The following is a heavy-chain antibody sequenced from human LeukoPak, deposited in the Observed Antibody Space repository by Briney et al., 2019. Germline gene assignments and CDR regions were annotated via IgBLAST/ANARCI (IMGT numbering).Heavy chain of an antibody. CDR1: GYTFTSYG. J-gene: IGHJ4*02. CDR2: ISAYNGNT. Sequence: GASVKVSCKASGYTFTSYGISRVRQAPGQGLEWMGWISAYNGNTNYAQKLQGRITMTRDMSTSTVYMELSSLRSEDTAVYYCARVGGCSSTSCQQGFFDYWGXXTLVTVSS. D-gene: IGHD2-2*01. V-gene: IGHV1-18*01. CDR3: ARVGGCSSTSCQQGFFDY.